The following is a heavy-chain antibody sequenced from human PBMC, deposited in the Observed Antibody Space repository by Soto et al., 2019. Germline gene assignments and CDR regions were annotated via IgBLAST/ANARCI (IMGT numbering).Heavy chain of an antibody. D-gene: IGHD6-13*01. CDR1: GYSISSGYY. J-gene: IGHJ4*02. V-gene: IGHV4-38-2*01. CDR3: VRVAGSASWYETDS. CDR2: TYYGESS. Sequence: SETLSLTCAVSGYSISSGYYWGWIRQTPGKGLEWLGTTYYGESSYYNPSLRSRITILLHASTNQLSLKLSSVTAADTAVYFCVRVAGSASWYETDSWGQGILVTVSS.